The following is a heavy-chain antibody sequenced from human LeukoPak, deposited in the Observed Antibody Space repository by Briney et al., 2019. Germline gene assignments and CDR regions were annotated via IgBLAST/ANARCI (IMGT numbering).Heavy chain of an antibody. V-gene: IGHV1-69*06. CDR3: ARGKVWAAAAGTWAFDI. CDR2: IIPIFGTA. Sequence: ASVKVSCKASGGTFSSYAISWVRQAPGHGLDWMGGIIPIFGTANYAQKFQGRVTITADKSTSTAYMELSSLRSEDTAVYYCARGKVWAAAAGTWAFDIWGQGTMVTVSS. J-gene: IGHJ3*02. D-gene: IGHD6-13*01. CDR1: GGTFSSYA.